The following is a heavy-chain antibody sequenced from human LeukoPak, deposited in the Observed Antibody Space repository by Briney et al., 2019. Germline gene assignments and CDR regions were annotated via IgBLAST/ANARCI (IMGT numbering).Heavy chain of an antibody. CDR3: ARCPQRLDNSYSFYYMDV. Sequence: GGSLRLSCAASGFNLSNYGIHWVRQAPGKGLEWVSVIWFDGSNRYYEKSVKGRFTVSRDDSKNTVYLQMNSLGAGDTAVYYCARCPQRLDNSYSFYYMDVWGKGTTVTVSS. CDR2: IWFDGSNR. V-gene: IGHV3-33*01. D-gene: IGHD2-21*02. J-gene: IGHJ6*03. CDR1: GFNLSNYG.